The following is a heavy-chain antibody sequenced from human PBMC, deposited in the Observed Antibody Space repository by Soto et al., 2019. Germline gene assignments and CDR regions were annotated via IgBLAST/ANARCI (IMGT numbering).Heavy chain of an antibody. Sequence: GGSLRLSCAASGFTFSNAWMSWVRQAPGKGLEWVGRIKSKTDGGTTDYAAPVKGRFTISRDDSKNTLYLQMNSLKTEDTAVYYCTTDSPYASYDFLSGYYIPYYYGMDVWGQGTTVTVSS. J-gene: IGHJ6*02. CDR2: IKSKTDGGTT. CDR3: TTDSPYASYDFLSGYYIPYYYGMDV. V-gene: IGHV3-15*01. CDR1: GFTFSNAW. D-gene: IGHD3-3*01.